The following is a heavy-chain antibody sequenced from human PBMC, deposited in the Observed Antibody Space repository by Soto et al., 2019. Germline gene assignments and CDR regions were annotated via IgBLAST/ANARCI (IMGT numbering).Heavy chain of an antibody. CDR3: TRDNSHGVFDY. D-gene: IGHD1-1*01. J-gene: IGHJ4*02. Sequence: EVQLVESGGGLVQPGGSLKLSCAASGFTFSGSAMHWVRQASGKGLEWVGRIRSKANSYATAYAASVKGRFTISRDDSKNTAYLQMNSLKTEDTAVYYCTRDNSHGVFDYWGQGTLVTVSS. CDR1: GFTFSGSA. CDR2: IRSKANSYAT. V-gene: IGHV3-73*01.